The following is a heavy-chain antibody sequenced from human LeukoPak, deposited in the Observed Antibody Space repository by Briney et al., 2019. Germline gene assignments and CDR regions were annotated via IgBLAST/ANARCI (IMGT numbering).Heavy chain of an antibody. CDR3: TRYGDYPFDY. V-gene: IGHV3-21*01. Sequence: GGSLRLSCTPSGFIFSNYKMNWVRQAPGKGLEWVSSISTSSSYIYYTDSVKGRFTISRDNAKNSLYLQMNSLRAEDTAVYYCTRYGDYPFDYWGQGTLVTVSS. D-gene: IGHD2-21*01. CDR1: GFIFSNYK. CDR2: ISTSSSYI. J-gene: IGHJ4*02.